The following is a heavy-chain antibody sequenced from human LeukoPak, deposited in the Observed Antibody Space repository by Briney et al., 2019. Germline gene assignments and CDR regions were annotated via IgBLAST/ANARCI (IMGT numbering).Heavy chain of an antibody. V-gene: IGHV4-38-2*02. J-gene: IGHJ4*02. Sequence: SETLSLTCTVSGYTISTGYYWGWIRQPPGKGLEWIGSIYHSGSTFYNPSLNSRLTMSVDTSKNSFSLKLSSVTAADTAVYYCARVLDYYGSGSRDFDYWGQGTLVTVSS. CDR3: ARVLDYYGSGSRDFDY. D-gene: IGHD3-10*01. CDR1: GYTISTGYY. CDR2: IYHSGST.